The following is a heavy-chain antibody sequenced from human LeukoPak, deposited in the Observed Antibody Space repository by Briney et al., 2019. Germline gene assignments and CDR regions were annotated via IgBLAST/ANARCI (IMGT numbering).Heavy chain of an antibody. CDR1: GFSFSSHS. V-gene: IGHV3-21*01. Sequence: GGSLRLSCAASGFSFSSHSMNWVRQAPGKGLEWVSSISSSDTYIYYADSVKGRFTISRDNSKNTLYLQMNSLRAEDTAVYYCAIEYSSSSMGYWGQGTLVTVSS. J-gene: IGHJ4*02. CDR2: ISSSDTYI. CDR3: AIEYSSSSMGY. D-gene: IGHD6-6*01.